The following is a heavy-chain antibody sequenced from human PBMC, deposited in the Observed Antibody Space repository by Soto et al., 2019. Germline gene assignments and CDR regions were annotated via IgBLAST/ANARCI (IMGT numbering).Heavy chain of an antibody. Sequence: PRASVKVSCKASGYTFTSYDINWVRQATGQGLEWMGWMNPNSGNTGYAQKFQGRVTMTRNTSISTAYMELSSLRSEDTAVYYCARAAILRFLEWLRPGAHKRSYYYYGMDVWGQGTTVTVSS. D-gene: IGHD3-3*01. J-gene: IGHJ6*02. V-gene: IGHV1-8*01. CDR3: ARAAILRFLEWLRPGAHKRSYYYYGMDV. CDR1: GYTFTSYD. CDR2: MNPNSGNT.